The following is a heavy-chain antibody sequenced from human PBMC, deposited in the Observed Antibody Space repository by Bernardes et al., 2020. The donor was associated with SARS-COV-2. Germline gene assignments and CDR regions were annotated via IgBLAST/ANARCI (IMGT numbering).Heavy chain of an antibody. Sequence: GGSLRLSCAASGFTFSSYGMHWVRQAPGKGLEWVAVIWYDGSNKYYADSVKGRFTISRDNSKNTLYLQMNSLRAEDTAVYYCARDIPTMIVVDTDYWGQGTLVTVSS. D-gene: IGHD3-22*01. CDR1: GFTFSSYG. CDR3: ARDIPTMIVVDTDY. J-gene: IGHJ4*02. V-gene: IGHV3-33*01. CDR2: IWYDGSNK.